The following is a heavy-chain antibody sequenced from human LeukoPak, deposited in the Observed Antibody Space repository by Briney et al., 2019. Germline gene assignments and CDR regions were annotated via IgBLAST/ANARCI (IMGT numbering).Heavy chain of an antibody. Sequence: MAGGSLRLSCAASGFTFGTYSMNWVRQAPGKGLEWVSSISSSSSYVYYADSVKGRFTISRDNAKNSLYLQMNSLRADDTAVYYCAKGRRTPLVGTITKSWIDYWGQGTLVTVSS. CDR3: AKGRRTPLVGTITKSWIDY. D-gene: IGHD1-7*01. V-gene: IGHV3-21*04. CDR2: ISSSSSYV. CDR1: GFTFGTYS. J-gene: IGHJ4*02.